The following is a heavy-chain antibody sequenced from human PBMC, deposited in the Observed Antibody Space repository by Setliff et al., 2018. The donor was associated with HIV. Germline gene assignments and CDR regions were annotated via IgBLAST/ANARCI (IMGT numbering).Heavy chain of an antibody. CDR2: INPSGGRT. CDR3: ARGKDSTMNPYAFDI. CDR1: NYTFSTYA. J-gene: IGHJ3*02. V-gene: IGHV1-46*01. Sequence: ASVKVSCKASNYTFSTYAITWVRQAPGQGLEWMGMINPSGGRTSYAQKFQGRVTMARDTSTSTVYMELSSLRSEDTAVYYCARGKDSTMNPYAFDIWGQGTMVTVSS. D-gene: IGHD3-22*01.